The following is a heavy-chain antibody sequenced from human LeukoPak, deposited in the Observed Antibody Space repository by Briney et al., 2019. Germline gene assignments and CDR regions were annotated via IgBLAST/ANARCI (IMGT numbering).Heavy chain of an antibody. Sequence: ASVKVSCKASGYTFTSYDINWVRQATGQGLEWMGRINPDNGATNYAQKLQGRVTITGDTSISTAYMELSSLRSDDTAVYYCTRXSGSYHGNDYWGQGTLVTVSS. CDR3: TRXSGSYHGNDY. J-gene: IGHJ4*02. CDR2: INPDNGAT. CDR1: GYTFTSYD. D-gene: IGHD1-26*01. V-gene: IGHV1-2*06.